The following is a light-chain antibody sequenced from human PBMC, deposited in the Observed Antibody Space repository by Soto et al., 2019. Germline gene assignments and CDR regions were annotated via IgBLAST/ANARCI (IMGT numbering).Light chain of an antibody. CDR3: SSYTVTTTHVV. V-gene: IGLV2-14*01. Sequence: QSALTQPASVSGSPGQSITISCTGTSSDVGGYDSVSWYQHHPGKAPKLIIYEVDYRPSGVSHRFSGSKSGNTASLTISGLQAEDEANYYCSSYTVTTTHVVFGGGTQLTVL. CDR2: EVD. J-gene: IGLJ2*01. CDR1: SSDVGGYDS.